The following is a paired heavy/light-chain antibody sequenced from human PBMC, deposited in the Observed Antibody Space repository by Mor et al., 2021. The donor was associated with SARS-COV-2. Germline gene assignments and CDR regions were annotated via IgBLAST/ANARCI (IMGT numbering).Heavy chain of an antibody. CDR2: IWSDGDYK. J-gene: IGHJ5*02. CDR3: ARGAPRVSGNVGVDWFDP. CDR1: GFTFSSYV. Sequence: QVQLVESGGGVVQPGKSLRLSCAASGFTFSSYVMHWVRQAPGKGPEWVAVIWSDGDYKNYAESVKGRVTISRDNSKNTLYLQLNSLRAEDTAFYYCARGAPRVSGNVGVDWFDPWGQGTLVTVSS. V-gene: IGHV3-33*01. D-gene: IGHD1-20*01.
Light chain of an antibody. V-gene: IGKV3-11*01. CDR3: QQRSYWPPT. J-gene: IGKJ4*01. CDR1: QSVYNY. Sequence: EIVLTQSPATLSLSPGERATLSCRASQSVYNYLMWYQQKPGQAPRLLIYDASNRATGIPARFSGSGSGTDFTLTISSLEPEDFAVYFCQQRSYWPPTFGGGAKVEIK. CDR2: DAS.